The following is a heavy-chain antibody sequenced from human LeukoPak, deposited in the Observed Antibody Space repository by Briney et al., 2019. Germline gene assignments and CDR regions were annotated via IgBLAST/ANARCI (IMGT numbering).Heavy chain of an antibody. CDR1: GFTFSSYA. CDR3: AKDPNYYDSSGYYWGRDWYFDL. CDR2: ISGSGGST. J-gene: IGHJ2*01. D-gene: IGHD3-22*01. Sequence: QPGGSLRLSCAASGFTFSSYAMSWVRQAPGKGREWVSAISGSGGSTYYADSVKGRFTISRDNSKNTLYLQMNSLRAEDTAVYYCAKDPNYYDSSGYYWGRDWYFDLWGRGTLVTVSS. V-gene: IGHV3-23*01.